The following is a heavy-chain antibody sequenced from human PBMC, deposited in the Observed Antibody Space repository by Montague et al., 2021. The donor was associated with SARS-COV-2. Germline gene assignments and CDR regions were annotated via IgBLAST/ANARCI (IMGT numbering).Heavy chain of an antibody. CDR1: YY. CDR2: IYYSGST. D-gene: IGHD3-16*02. J-gene: IGHJ4*02. V-gene: IGHV4-39*01. CDR3: ARIRIGVWGSYRYFDY. Sequence: YYWGWIRQPPGKGLEWIGSIYYSGSTYYNPSLKSRVTISVDTSKNQFSLKLSSVNAADTAVYYCARIRIGVWGSYRYFDYWGQGTLVTVSS.